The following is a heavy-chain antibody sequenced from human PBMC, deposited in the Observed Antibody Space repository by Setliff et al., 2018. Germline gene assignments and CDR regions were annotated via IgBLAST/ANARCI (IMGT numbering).Heavy chain of an antibody. CDR1: GFAFSDYY. J-gene: IGHJ3*02. CDR2: IGLSGSPI. Sequence: GGSLRLSCAASGFAFSDYYMSWIRQAPGKGLEWISYIGLSGSPIFYPDSVRSRFTVSRDDAKNSLSLQMHTLRIEDTALYYCARGQGHSINAFDIWGQGTMVTVSS. V-gene: IGHV3-11*04. D-gene: IGHD2-15*01. CDR3: ARGQGHSINAFDI.